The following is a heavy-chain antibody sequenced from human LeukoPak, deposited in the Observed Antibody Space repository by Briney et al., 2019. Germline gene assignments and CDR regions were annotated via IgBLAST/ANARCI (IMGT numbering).Heavy chain of an antibody. D-gene: IGHD6-6*01. CDR2: IGDSGIHT. CDR3: AGHIAARPFSPPFDY. J-gene: IGHJ4*02. CDR1: GFTFSTYA. V-gene: IGHV3-23*01. Sequence: GGSLRLSCAASGFTFSTYAMSWVRQAPGKGLEWVSAIGDSGIHTYHADSVKGRFTISRDNSKNTLYLQMNSLRAGDTAVYYCAGHIAARPFSPPFDYWGQGTLVTVSS.